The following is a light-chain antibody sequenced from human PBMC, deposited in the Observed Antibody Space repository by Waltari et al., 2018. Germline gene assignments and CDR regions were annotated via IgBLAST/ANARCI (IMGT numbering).Light chain of an antibody. V-gene: IGLV3-1*01. CDR3: QAWDSSSEMV. CDR1: GLGDKY. CDR2: QDT. J-gene: IGLJ2*01. Sequence: SYELTQPPSVSVSPGQTVSITCSGDGLGDKYACWYHQKPGQSPILVIYQDTKRPSGIPERFSGPNSGNTATLTISGTQAMDEADYYCQAWDSSSEMVFGGGTKLTVL.